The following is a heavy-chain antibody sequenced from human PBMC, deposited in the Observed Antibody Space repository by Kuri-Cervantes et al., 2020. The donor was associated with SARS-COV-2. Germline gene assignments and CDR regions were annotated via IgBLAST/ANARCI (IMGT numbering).Heavy chain of an antibody. Sequence: GGSLRLSCKGSGYSFTSYWIGWVRQMPGKGLEWMGIIYPGDSDTRYSPSFQGQVTISADKSISTAYLQWSSLKASDTAMYYCARHRGGYCSSTSCYPGYYYYGMDVWGQGTTVTFSS. J-gene: IGHJ6*02. D-gene: IGHD2-2*01. CDR3: ARHRGGYCSSTSCYPGYYYYGMDV. CDR2: IYPGDSDT. CDR1: GYSFTSYW. V-gene: IGHV5-51*01.